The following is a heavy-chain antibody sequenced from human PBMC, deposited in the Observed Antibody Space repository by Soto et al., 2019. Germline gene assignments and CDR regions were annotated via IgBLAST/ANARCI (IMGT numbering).Heavy chain of an antibody. V-gene: IGHV1-69*01. J-gene: IGHJ5*02. CDR3: ARVTSMVRGVIDNWFDP. CDR2: IIPMYGPA. CDR1: GGTFSSYA. D-gene: IGHD3-10*01. Sequence: QVPLVQSGAEVKKPGSSVTVSCKASGGTFSSYAIHWVRQAPGQGLEWMGGIIPMYGPAKYAQRFQGRVTITADESTTTVYMELTSLTSHDTAVYYCARVTSMVRGVIDNWFDPWGHGTLVTVSS.